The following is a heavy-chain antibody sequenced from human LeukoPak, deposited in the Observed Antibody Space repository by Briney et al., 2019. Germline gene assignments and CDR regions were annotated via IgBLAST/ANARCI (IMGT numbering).Heavy chain of an antibody. CDR3: ASYSRSSAYYVH. D-gene: IGHD1-26*01. CDR1: GGSISSYY. J-gene: IGHJ4*02. V-gene: IGHV4-4*07. CDR2: IYPSGST. Sequence: SETLSLTCIVSGGSISSYYWAWIRQPAGKGLEWIGRIYPSGSTNYNPSLKSRVTMSVDTSKNQFSLKLPSVTAAATAVYYCASYSRSSAYYVHWGPGTLVTVSS.